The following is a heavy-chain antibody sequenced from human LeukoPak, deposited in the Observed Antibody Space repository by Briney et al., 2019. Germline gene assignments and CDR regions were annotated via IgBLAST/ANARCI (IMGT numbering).Heavy chain of an antibody. J-gene: IGHJ6*03. CDR2: ISGSGGST. V-gene: IGHV3-23*01. D-gene: IGHD2-15*01. Sequence: GGSLRLSCAASGFTFSSYAMSWVRQAPGKGLEWVSAISGSGGSTYYAASVKGRFTISRDNSKNTLDLQRNSLRAEDTAVYYCAKMAAATQYYYYYYYMDVWGKGTTVTVSS. CDR1: GFTFSSYA. CDR3: AKMAAATQYYYYYYYMDV.